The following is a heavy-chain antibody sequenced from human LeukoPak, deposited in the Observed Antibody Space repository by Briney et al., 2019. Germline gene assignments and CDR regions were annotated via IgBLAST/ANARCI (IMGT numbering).Heavy chain of an antibody. Sequence: ASVKVSCKASGGTFSSDTINWVRQAPGQGLEWMGRIIPILGIANYAQEFQGRVTITADKSTGTAYMELRSLRSEDTALYYCARLYFGRLVIGDTFDMWGQGTMVSVSS. J-gene: IGHJ3*02. CDR1: GGTFSSDT. V-gene: IGHV1-69*02. D-gene: IGHD3-9*01. CDR2: IIPILGIA. CDR3: ARLYFGRLVIGDTFDM.